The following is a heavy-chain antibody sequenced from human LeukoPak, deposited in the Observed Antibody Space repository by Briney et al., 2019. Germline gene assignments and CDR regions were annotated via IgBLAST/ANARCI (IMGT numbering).Heavy chain of an antibody. V-gene: IGHV1-69*05. J-gene: IGHJ6*03. Sequence: SVKVSCKASGGTFSSYAISWVRQAPGQGLEWMGRIIPIFGTANYAQKFQGRVTITTDESTSTAYMELSSLRSEDTAVYYCATASVSDAAYYYYYYYMDVWGKGTTVTVSS. D-gene: IGHD5/OR15-5a*01. CDR3: ATASVSDAAYYYYYYYMDV. CDR1: GGTFSSYA. CDR2: IIPIFGTA.